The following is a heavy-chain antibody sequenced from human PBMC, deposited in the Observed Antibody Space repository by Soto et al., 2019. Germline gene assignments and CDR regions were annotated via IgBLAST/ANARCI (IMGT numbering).Heavy chain of an antibody. D-gene: IGHD3-22*01. CDR2: VYYTGST. CDR1: GDSISTSY. V-gene: IGHV4-59*01. J-gene: IGHJ4*02. CDR3: ARGRTVRNYADDSSDYFYFFDY. Sequence: SETLSLTCTVSGDSISTSYWGWMRQSPGKEPEWIGYVYYTGSTNYNPSLKSRVTISVDRSKNQFSLKLTSANAADTAVYYCARGRTVRNYADDSSDYFYFFDYWGQGTQVTVSS.